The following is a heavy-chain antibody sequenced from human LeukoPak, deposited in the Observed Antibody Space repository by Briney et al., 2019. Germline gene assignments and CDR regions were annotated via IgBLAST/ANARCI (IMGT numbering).Heavy chain of an antibody. Sequence: ASVKVSCKASGYTFSDYYIHWVRQAPGQGLEWMGRINPNSGGTNYAQKFQGRVTMTRDTSISTAYMELSRLRSDDTALYYCARAGVWDYSDTSGYHNGAFDIWGQGTMVTVSS. D-gene: IGHD3-22*01. J-gene: IGHJ3*02. CDR3: ARAGVWDYSDTSGYHNGAFDI. CDR2: INPNSGGT. CDR1: GYTFSDYY. V-gene: IGHV1-2*06.